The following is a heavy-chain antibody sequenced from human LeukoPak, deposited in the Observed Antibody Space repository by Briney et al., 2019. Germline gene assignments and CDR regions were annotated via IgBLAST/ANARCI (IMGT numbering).Heavy chain of an antibody. J-gene: IGHJ3*01. D-gene: IGHD2-15*01. Sequence: SGPTLVKPSETLSLTCTVSGDSISNYYWSWIRQSPGKGLEWIAYMDYSGSTNYNPSLNSRVTISLDTSKNQLSLRLTSVTAADTAVYFCARHDPTPRHAFNFWGQGTMVIVSS. CDR3: ARHDPTPRHAFNF. V-gene: IGHV4-59*08. CDR2: MDYSGST. CDR1: GDSISNYY.